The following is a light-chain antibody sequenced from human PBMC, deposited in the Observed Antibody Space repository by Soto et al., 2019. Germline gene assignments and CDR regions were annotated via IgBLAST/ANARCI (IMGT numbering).Light chain of an antibody. Sequence: DIQMTQSPSSVSASVGDRVTITCRASRDISSWLAWYQQKPGKAPKLLIYAVSSLRSGVPSRFSGSGSGTDSTLTISSLQPEDFATYYCQQANSFPPTFGGGTKVDIK. CDR2: AVS. CDR3: QQANSFPPT. CDR1: RDISSW. J-gene: IGKJ4*01. V-gene: IGKV1-12*01.